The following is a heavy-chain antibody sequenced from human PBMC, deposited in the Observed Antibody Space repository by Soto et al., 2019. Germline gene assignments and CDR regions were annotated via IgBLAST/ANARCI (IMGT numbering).Heavy chain of an antibody. J-gene: IGHJ4*02. D-gene: IGHD1-26*01. CDR2: ISSSSSYI. CDR1: GFTFSSYS. V-gene: IGHV3-21*01. CDR3: ARDRTSAGATRIDY. Sequence: GGSLRLSCAASGFTFSSYSMNWVRQAPGKGLEWVSSISSSSSYIYYADSVKGRFTISRDNAKNSLYLQMNSLRAEDTAVYYCARDRTSAGATRIDYWGQGTLVTVS.